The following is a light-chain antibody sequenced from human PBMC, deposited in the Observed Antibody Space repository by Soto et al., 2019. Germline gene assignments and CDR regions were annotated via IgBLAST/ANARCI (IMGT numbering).Light chain of an antibody. V-gene: IGKV3-20*01. CDR2: SAS. CDR1: QSVSSSY. J-gene: IGKJ5*01. CDR3: QQFGTSPPAIT. Sequence: IVLTQSPGTLSLSPGERATLSCRASQSVSSSYLVWYQQKTGQAPRLLIYSASTRATGIPDRFSGSVSGTDFTLPISRLEPDDFAVYYCQQFGTSPPAITFGQGTRLELK.